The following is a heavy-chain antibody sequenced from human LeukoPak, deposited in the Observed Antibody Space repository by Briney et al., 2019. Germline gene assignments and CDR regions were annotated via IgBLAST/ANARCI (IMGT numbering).Heavy chain of an antibody. CDR3: AKDKRYSGYDPFDY. V-gene: IGHV3-43*02. D-gene: IGHD5-12*01. Sequence: GGSLRLSCAASGFTFDDYAMHWVRQAPGKGLESVSLISGDGGSTYYADSVKGRFTISRDNSKNSLYLQMNSLRTEDTALYYCAKDKRYSGYDPFDYWGQGTLVTVSS. CDR2: ISGDGGST. CDR1: GFTFDDYA. J-gene: IGHJ4*02.